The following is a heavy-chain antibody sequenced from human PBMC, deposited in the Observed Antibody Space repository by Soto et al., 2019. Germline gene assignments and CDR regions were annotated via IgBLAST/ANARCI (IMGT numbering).Heavy chain of an antibody. CDR3: AKDGSSGWNYYYYYMDV. V-gene: IGHV3-30*18. CDR1: GFTFSSYG. J-gene: IGHJ6*03. CDR2: ISYDGSNK. D-gene: IGHD6-19*01. Sequence: GGSLRLSCAASGFTFSSYGMHWVRQAPGKGLEWVAVISYDGSNKYYADSVKGRFTISRDNSKNTLYLQMNSLRAEDTAVYYCAKDGSSGWNYYYYYMDVWGKGTTVTVSS.